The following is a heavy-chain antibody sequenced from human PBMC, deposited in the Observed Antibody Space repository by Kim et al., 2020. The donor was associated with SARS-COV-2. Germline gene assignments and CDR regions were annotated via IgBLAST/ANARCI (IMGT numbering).Heavy chain of an antibody. D-gene: IGHD1-26*01. Sequence: DSGKGRFTISRDNSKNSLYLQMNSLRTEDTALYYCAKDGGIVGATGWFDPWGQGTLVTVSS. J-gene: IGHJ5*02. V-gene: IGHV3-43*01. CDR3: AKDGGIVGATGWFDP.